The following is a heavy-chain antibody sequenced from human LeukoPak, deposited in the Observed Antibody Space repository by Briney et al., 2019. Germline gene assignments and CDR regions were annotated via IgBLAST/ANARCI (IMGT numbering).Heavy chain of an antibody. J-gene: IGHJ4*02. Sequence: GGSLRLSCAASGFTFSSYSMNWVRQAPGKGLEWVSSISSSSSYIYYADSVKGRFTISRDNAKNSLYLQMNSLRAEDTAVYYCARDDGSMWYSGSYYDHWGQGTLVTVSS. CDR2: ISSSSSYI. CDR1: GFTFSSYS. V-gene: IGHV3-21*01. CDR3: ARDDGSMWYSGSYYDH. D-gene: IGHD1-26*01.